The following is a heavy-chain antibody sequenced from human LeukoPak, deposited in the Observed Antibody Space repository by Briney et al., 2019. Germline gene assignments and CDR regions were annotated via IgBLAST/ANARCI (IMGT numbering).Heavy chain of an antibody. V-gene: IGHV3-33*06. CDR3: AKDTRGIAVAGNFDY. D-gene: IGHD6-19*01. Sequence: GGPLRLSXAASGFTFSSYGMHWVRQSPGKGLEWVAVIWYDGSNKYYADSVKGRFTISRDNSKNTLYLQMNSLRAEDTAVYYCAKDTRGIAVAGNFDYWGQGTLVTVSS. CDR1: GFTFSSYG. CDR2: IWYDGSNK. J-gene: IGHJ4*02.